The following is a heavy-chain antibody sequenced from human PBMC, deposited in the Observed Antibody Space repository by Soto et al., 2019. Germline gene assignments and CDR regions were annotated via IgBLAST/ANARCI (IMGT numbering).Heavy chain of an antibody. CDR1: GYTFTSYG. CDR3: ARQGVLQLWPSPGHYYYGMEV. D-gene: IGHD5-18*01. CDR2: ISAYNGNT. Sequence: GASVKVSCKASGYTFTSYGISWVRQAPGQGLEWMGWISAYNGNTNYAQKLQGRVTMTTDTSTSTAYMELRSLRSDDTSVYYCARQGVLQLWPSPGHYYYGMEVWGQGTTVTVSS. V-gene: IGHV1-18*01. J-gene: IGHJ6*02.